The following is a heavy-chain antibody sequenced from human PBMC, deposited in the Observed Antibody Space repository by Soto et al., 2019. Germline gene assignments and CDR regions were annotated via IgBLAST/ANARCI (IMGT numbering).Heavy chain of an antibody. V-gene: IGHV3-23*01. Sequence: EVQLSESRGGLVQFGGSLRLSCAASGSSFSAYAINWVRQAPGKGLEWVSAIDRSGEIAYYADSVKGRFTISRDNAKNTLYLQMNSLRAEDTAVYYCAKGGFWVHYGMDVWGPGTTVTVSS. CDR3: AKGGFWVHYGMDV. CDR1: GSSFSAYA. CDR2: IDRSGEIA. J-gene: IGHJ6*02. D-gene: IGHD3-16*01.